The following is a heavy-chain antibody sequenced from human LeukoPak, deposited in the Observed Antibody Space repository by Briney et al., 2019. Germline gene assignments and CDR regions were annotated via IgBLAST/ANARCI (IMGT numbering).Heavy chain of an antibody. CDR3: ARPGYSGYD. CDR1: GGSISSSIYY. CDR2: IYYSGST. J-gene: IGHJ4*02. D-gene: IGHD5-12*01. V-gene: IGHV4-39*01. Sequence: SETLYLTCTASGGSISSSIYYWGWIRPPPGKGLEWIGGIYYSGSTYHNPSRKRRVTISVDTSKNQFSLKLSSVTAADPAVYYCARPGYSGYDWGQGTLVTVSS.